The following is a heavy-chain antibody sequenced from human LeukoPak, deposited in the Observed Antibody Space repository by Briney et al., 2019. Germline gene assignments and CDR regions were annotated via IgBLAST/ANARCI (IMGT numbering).Heavy chain of an antibody. CDR2: IYYSAST. J-gene: IGHJ5*02. CDR1: GGSISSSSYY. CDR3: AVQGGPLNWFDP. D-gene: IGHD3-10*02. Sequence: MSSETLSLACTVSGGSISSSSYYWGWIRQPPGKGLEWIGSIYYSASTYYNPSLKSRVTISVDTSKNQFSLKLSSVTAADTAVYYCAVQGGPLNWFDPWGQGTLVTVSS. V-gene: IGHV4-39*01.